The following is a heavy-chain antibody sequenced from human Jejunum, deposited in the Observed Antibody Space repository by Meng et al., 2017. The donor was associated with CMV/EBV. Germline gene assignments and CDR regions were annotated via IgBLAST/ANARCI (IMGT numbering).Heavy chain of an antibody. CDR1: GFTFSSYG. V-gene: IGHV3-30*02. CDR3: ARGFSYYVDY. J-gene: IGHJ4*02. CDR2: IRYDESHE. D-gene: IGHD3-3*01. Sequence: QWQLVESGGGVVQPGGSLRLSCAASGFTFSSYGMHWVRQAPGKGLEWVALIRYDESHEYYADSVKGRFTISRDNSKNTLYLQMNSLRAEDTSVYYCARGFSYYVDYWGQGTLVTVFS.